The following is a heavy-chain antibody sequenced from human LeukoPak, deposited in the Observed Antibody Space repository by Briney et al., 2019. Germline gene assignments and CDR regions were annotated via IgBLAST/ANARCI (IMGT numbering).Heavy chain of an antibody. Sequence: SQTLSLTCAISGDSVSSDSAAWNWIRQSPSRGLEWLARTYFRSKWYYDYALAVKGRITINPDTSKNQFSLQLNSVTPEDTAVYYCARGDIAFYGMDVWGQGTTVTVSS. D-gene: IGHD5-12*01. CDR3: ARGDIAFYGMDV. CDR1: GDSVSSDSAA. V-gene: IGHV6-1*01. CDR2: TYFRSKWYY. J-gene: IGHJ6*02.